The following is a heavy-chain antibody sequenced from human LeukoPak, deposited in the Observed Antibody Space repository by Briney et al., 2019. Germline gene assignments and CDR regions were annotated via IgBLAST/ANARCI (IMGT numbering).Heavy chain of an antibody. CDR3: ATAPASVDSS. CDR2: INPDGTKT. J-gene: IGHJ5*02. Sequence: GSLRLSCAASGFTFTRFWLTWVRQSPGKGLEWVANINPDGTKTTCVDSVEGRFAISRDNAKNSVFLLMTSLRAEDTAMYYCATAPASVDSSWGQGALVAVSS. D-gene: IGHD3-3*01. CDR1: GFTFTRFW. V-gene: IGHV3-7*01.